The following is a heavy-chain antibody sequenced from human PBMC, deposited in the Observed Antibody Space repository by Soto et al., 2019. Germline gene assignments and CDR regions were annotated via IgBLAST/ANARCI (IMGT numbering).Heavy chain of an antibody. Sequence: PSETLSLTCTVSGDSISSGDYYWTWIRQPPGKGLEWIGYIYYSGTTYYNPSLKSRVTISVDTSNNQFSLKLTSVTAADTVVYYCARDWNYVRGYNMDVWGQGTTVTVSS. D-gene: IGHD3-16*01. J-gene: IGHJ6*02. CDR3: ARDWNYVRGYNMDV. V-gene: IGHV4-30-4*01. CDR1: GDSISSGDYY. CDR2: IYYSGTT.